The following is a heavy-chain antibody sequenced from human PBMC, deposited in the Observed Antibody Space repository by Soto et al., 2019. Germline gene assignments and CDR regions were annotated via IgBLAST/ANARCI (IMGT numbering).Heavy chain of an antibody. CDR2: ISWNSGSI. V-gene: IGHV3-9*01. CDR1: GFTFDDYA. D-gene: IGHD3-16*02. J-gene: IGHJ3*02. Sequence: GGSLRLSCAASGFTFDDYAMHWVRQAPGKGLEWVSGISWNSGSIGYADSVKGRFTISRDNAKNSLYLQMNSLRAEDTALYYCAKDQSLGELSFFAFDIWGQGTMVTVSS. CDR3: AKDQSLGELSFFAFDI.